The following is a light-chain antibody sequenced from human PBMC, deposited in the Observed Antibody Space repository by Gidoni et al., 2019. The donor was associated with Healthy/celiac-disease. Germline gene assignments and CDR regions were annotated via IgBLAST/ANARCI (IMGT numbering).Light chain of an antibody. Sequence: IVMTQSPLSLPVTPGEPASISCRSSQSLLHSNGYTYLDWYLQKPGQSPQLLIYLGSNRASGVTDRFSGSGSGTDFTMKISRVEAEDVGVYYCMQDLQTPPYTFGQGTKLEIK. J-gene: IGKJ2*01. V-gene: IGKV2-28*01. CDR2: LGS. CDR3: MQDLQTPPYT. CDR1: QSLLHSNGYTY.